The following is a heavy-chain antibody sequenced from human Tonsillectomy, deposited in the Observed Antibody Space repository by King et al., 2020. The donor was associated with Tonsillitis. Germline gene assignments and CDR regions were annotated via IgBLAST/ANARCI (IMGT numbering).Heavy chain of an antibody. V-gene: IGHV1-46*01. J-gene: IGHJ4*02. CDR1: GYTLTNYY. Sequence: QLVQSGAELKKPGASVTISCKASGYTLTNYYVHWVRRAPGRGLEWMGLINAHKGNTMYAQKFQGRVTMTTDTSTSTAYMELRSLTYDDTAVYYCARGYFGVVSFDYWGQGTLVTVSS. CDR3: ARGYFGVVSFDY. CDR2: INAHKGNT. D-gene: IGHD3-3*01.